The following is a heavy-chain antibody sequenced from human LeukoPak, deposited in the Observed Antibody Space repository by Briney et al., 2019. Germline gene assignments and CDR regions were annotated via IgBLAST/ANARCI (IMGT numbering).Heavy chain of an antibody. CDR3: ARDRSEWFGESPGWFDP. CDR2: ISAYNGNT. J-gene: IGHJ5*02. CDR1: GYTFTSYG. V-gene: IGHV1-18*01. Sequence: GASVKVSCKASGYTFTSYGISWVRQAPGQGLEWMGWISAYNGNTNYAQKLQGRVTMTTDTSTSTAYMELRSLRSDDTAVYYCARDRSEWFGESPGWFDPWGQGTLVTVSS. D-gene: IGHD3-10*01.